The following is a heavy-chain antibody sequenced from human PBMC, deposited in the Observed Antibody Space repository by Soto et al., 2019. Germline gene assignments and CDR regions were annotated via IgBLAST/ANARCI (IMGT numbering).Heavy chain of an antibody. Sequence: LRLSCAASGFPFSAYSMHWVRQAPGKGLDWVAVIQHDASHIYYADSVKGRFTISRDNSRNTLSLQMNDLTADDTALYYCVRVGWGYSFGNGMDDWGQGTTVTVSS. J-gene: IGHJ6*02. D-gene: IGHD5-18*01. V-gene: IGHV3-30-3*01. CDR3: VRVGWGYSFGNGMDD. CDR1: GFPFSAYS. CDR2: IQHDASHI.